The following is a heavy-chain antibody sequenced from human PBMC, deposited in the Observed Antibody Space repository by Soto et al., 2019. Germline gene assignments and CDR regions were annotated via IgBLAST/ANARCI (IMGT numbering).Heavy chain of an antibody. CDR1: GFTFSSYG. Sequence: QVQLVESGGGVVQPGRSLRLSCAASGFTFSSYGMHWVRQAPGKGLEWVAVIWYDGSNKYYADSVKGRFTISRDNSKNTLYLQMNSLRAEDTAVYYCARGFCSSTSCYPDCWGQGTLVTVSS. J-gene: IGHJ4*02. CDR3: ARGFCSSTSCYPDC. D-gene: IGHD2-2*01. V-gene: IGHV3-33*01. CDR2: IWYDGSNK.